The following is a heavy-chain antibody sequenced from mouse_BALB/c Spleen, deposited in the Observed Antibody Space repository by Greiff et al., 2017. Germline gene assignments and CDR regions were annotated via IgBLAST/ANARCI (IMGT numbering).Heavy chain of an antibody. CDR2: ISYSGST. CDR3: ARLRPPSYYYAMDY. J-gene: IGHJ4*01. CDR1: GDSITSGY. D-gene: IGHD1-1*01. Sequence: EVKVEESGPSLVKPSQTLSLTCSVTGDSITSGYWNWIRKFPGNKLEYMGYISYSGSTYYNPSLKSRISITRDTSKNQYYLQLNSVTTEDTATYYCARLRPPSYYYAMDYWGQGTSVTVSS. V-gene: IGHV3-8*02.